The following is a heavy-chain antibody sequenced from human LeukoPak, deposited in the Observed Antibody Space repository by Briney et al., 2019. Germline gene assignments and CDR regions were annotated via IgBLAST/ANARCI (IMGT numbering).Heavy chain of an antibody. CDR3: AREFGFSFDP. CDR2: IYHSGST. CDR1: GGSFSNYY. D-gene: IGHD2/OR15-2a*01. V-gene: IGHV4-34*01. Sequence: PSETLSLTCAVYGGSFSNYYWSWIRQPPGKGLEWIGSIYHSGSTYYNPSLKSRVTISVDTSKNQFSLKLSSVTAVDTAVYYCAREFGFSFDPWGQGTLVTVSS. J-gene: IGHJ5*02.